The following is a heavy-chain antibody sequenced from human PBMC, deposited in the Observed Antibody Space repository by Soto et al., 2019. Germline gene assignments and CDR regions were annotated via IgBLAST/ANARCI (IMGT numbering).Heavy chain of an antibody. V-gene: IGHV2-5*02. J-gene: IGHJ4*02. Sequence: QITLKESGPTLVKPTQTLTLTCTFSGFSLSTSGVGVGWIRQPPGKALEWLALIYWDDDKRYSPSLKSRLTIAKDTSKNQVVLTMTNMDPVDTATYYCAHRPSYCSGGSCYSGFDYWGQGTLVTVSS. CDR1: GFSLSTSGVG. CDR2: IYWDDDK. CDR3: AHRPSYCSGGSCYSGFDY. D-gene: IGHD2-15*01.